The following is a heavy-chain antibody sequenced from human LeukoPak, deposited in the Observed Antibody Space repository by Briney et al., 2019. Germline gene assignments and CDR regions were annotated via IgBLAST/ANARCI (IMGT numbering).Heavy chain of an antibody. CDR2: ISSSGSTI. J-gene: IGHJ6*02. CDR3: ARDCSGGSCYSTTYQYGMDV. D-gene: IGHD2-15*01. CDR1: GFTFSGYA. V-gene: IGHV3-48*03. Sequence: GTSLRLSCAASGFTFSGYAMNWVRQAPGKGLEWVSYISSSGSTIYYADSVKGRFTISRDNAKNLLYLQMNSLRAEDTAVYYCARDCSGGSCYSTTYQYGMDVWGQGTTVTVSS.